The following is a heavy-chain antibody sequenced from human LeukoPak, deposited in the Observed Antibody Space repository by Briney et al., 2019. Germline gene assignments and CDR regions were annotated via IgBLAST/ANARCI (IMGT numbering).Heavy chain of an antibody. Sequence: PGGSLRLSCAASGFTFSGYWMHWVREAPGKGLVWVSRISSDGSSTSYADSVKGRFTISRDNAKNTLYLQMKSLRAEDTAVYYCARDAPGAAAEKDYWGQGTLVTASS. CDR1: GFTFSGYW. CDR2: ISSDGSST. CDR3: ARDAPGAAAEKDY. V-gene: IGHV3-74*01. J-gene: IGHJ4*02. D-gene: IGHD6-13*01.